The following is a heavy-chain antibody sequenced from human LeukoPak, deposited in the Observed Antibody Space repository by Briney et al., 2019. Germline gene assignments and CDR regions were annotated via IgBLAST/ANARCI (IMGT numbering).Heavy chain of an antibody. J-gene: IGHJ3*01. CDR2: IYTSGTT. Sequence: SETLSLXCTVSGGSISSNYWSWSRQPAGKELEWIGRIYTSGTTNYNPSLKSRVTMSVDTSKNQFSLNLTSVTAADTAVYYCARDMLYHSSGYSDAFDFWGQGTKVTVSS. D-gene: IGHD3-22*01. CDR1: GGSISSNY. V-gene: IGHV4-4*07. CDR3: ARDMLYHSSGYSDAFDF.